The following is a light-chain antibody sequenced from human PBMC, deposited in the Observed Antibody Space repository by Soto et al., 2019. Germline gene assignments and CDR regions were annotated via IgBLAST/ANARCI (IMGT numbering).Light chain of an antibody. CDR3: QQYNNWPPYT. CDR1: QSVGSN. CDR2: GAS. Sequence: EIVMTQSPATLSVSPGERATLCCRASQSVGSNLAWYQQKPGQAPRLLIYGASTRATGIPARFSGSGSGTEFSLTISSLQSEDFAVYYCQQYNNWPPYTFGQGTKLEIK. J-gene: IGKJ2*01. V-gene: IGKV3-15*01.